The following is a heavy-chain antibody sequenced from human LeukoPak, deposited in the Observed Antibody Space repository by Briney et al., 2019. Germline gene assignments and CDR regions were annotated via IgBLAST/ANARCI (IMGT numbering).Heavy chain of an antibody. D-gene: IGHD2-8*01. V-gene: IGHV4-61*02. CDR1: GGSISSGSYY. Sequence: SETLSLTCTVSGGSISSGSYYWSWIRQPAGTGLEWIGRIYTSGSTNYNPSLKSRVTISVDTSKNQFSLKLSSVTAADTAVYYCARGEDIVLMVYDASAHWFDPWGQGTLVTVSS. J-gene: IGHJ5*02. CDR3: ARGEDIVLMVYDASAHWFDP. CDR2: IYTSGST.